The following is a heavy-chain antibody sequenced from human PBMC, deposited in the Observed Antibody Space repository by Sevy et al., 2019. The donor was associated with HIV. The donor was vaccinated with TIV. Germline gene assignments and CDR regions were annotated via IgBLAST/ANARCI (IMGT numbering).Heavy chain of an antibody. J-gene: IGHJ4*02. CDR3: ARDAGGDAALPDY. CDR1: GFNFSTYA. V-gene: IGHV3-30*09. CDR2: ISSDVSRK. Sequence: GGSLRLSCSASGFNFSTYAMHWVRQAPGKGLEWVAVISSDVSRKYYAASVRGRFAISRDNSKNTLSLQMSSLRGEDTAVYYCARDAGGDAALPDYRGQGTLVTVSS. D-gene: IGHD3-10*01.